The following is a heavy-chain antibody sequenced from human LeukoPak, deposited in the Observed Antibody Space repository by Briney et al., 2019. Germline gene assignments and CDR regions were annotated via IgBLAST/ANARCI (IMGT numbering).Heavy chain of an antibody. CDR2: IYHSGST. CDR1: GGSISSSNW. V-gene: IGHV4-4*02. D-gene: IGHD3-10*01. J-gene: IGHJ6*02. Sequence: PSETLSLTCAVSGGSISSSNWWSWVRQPPGRGLEWIGEIYHSGSTNYNPSLKSRVTISVDTSKNQFSLKLSSVTAADTAVYYCARVQRFFYGSGSGNYYYYGMDVWGQGTTVTVSS. CDR3: ARVQRFFYGSGSGNYYYYGMDV.